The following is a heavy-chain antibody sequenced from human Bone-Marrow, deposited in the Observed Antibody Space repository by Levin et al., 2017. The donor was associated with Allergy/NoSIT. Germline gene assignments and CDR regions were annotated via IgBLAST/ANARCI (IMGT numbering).Heavy chain of an antibody. V-gene: IGHV4-4*07. J-gene: IGHJ4*02. CDR3: AREFYDSGFSLDY. Sequence: GSLRLSCTVSGASLINYYWSWIRQPAGKGLEWIGRIYSSGSTNYNPSLQSRVSISLDASKNQFSLNLSAVTAADTAVYYCAREFYDSGFSLDYWGQGPLVTVSS. CDR1: GASLINYY. CDR2: IYSSGST. D-gene: IGHD3-22*01.